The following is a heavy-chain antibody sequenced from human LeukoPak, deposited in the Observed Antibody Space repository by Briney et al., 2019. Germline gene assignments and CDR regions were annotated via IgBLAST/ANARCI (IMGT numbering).Heavy chain of an antibody. CDR1: GFTFSDYY. CDR3: ARGSQVGAAGLYYYGMDV. J-gene: IGHJ6*02. Sequence: KPGGSLRLSCAASGFTFSDYYMSWIRQAPGKGLEWVSYISSSGSTLYYAGSVKGRFTISRDNAKNSLYLQMNSLRAEDTAVYYCARGSQVGAAGLYYYGMDVWGQGTTVTVSS. V-gene: IGHV3-11*01. CDR2: ISSSGSTL. D-gene: IGHD1-26*01.